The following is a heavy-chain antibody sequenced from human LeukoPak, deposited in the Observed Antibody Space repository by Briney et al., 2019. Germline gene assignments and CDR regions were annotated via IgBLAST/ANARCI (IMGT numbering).Heavy chain of an antibody. CDR1: DGSISSNSYY. CDR2: IYYSGNT. J-gene: IGHJ6*03. V-gene: IGHV4-39*06. CDR3: ARGGGNYYMDV. Sequence: SETLSLTCTVSDGSISSNSYYWGWIRQPPGKGLEWIANIYYSGNTYYNPSLKSRVTISVDTSKNQFPLKLRSVTAADTAVYYCARGGGNYYMDVWGEGTMVTVSS. D-gene: IGHD3-10*01.